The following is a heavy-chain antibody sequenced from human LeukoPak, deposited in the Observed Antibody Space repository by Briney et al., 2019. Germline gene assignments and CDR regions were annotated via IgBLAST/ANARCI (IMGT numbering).Heavy chain of an antibody. V-gene: IGHV3-23*01. D-gene: IGHD3-10*01. J-gene: IGHJ3*02. CDR3: ARYYYGSGSYRLEAFDI. CDR2: VGGGGGST. Sequence: PGGSLRLSCAASGFSFSNFYMSWIRQAPGKGLEWVSTVGGGGGSTLTADSVKGRFTISRDNSKNTLYLQMNSLRAEDTAVYYCARYYYGSGSYRLEAFDIWGQGTMVTVSS. CDR1: GFSFSNFY.